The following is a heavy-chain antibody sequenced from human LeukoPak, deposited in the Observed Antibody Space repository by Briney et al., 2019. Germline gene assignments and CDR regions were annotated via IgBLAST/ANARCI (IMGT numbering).Heavy chain of an antibody. CDR1: GFTFSSYG. CDR2: IWYDGSNK. J-gene: IGHJ4*02. Sequence: GGSLRLSCAASGFTFSSYGMHWVRQAPGKGLEWVAVIWYDGSNKYYADSVKGRFTISRDNSKNTLYLQMNSLRAGDTAVYYCARGRSAGVWYYFDYWGQGTLVTVSS. CDR3: ARGRSAGVWYYFDY. V-gene: IGHV3-33*01. D-gene: IGHD3-16*01.